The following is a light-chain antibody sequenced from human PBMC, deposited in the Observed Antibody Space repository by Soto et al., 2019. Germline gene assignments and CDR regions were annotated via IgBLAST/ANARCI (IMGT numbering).Light chain of an antibody. CDR3: QQYYSTPYT. CDR2: WAS. V-gene: IGKV4-1*01. Sequence: DIVMTQSPDSLTVSLGERATINCKSSQSILSSSNNKNYLVWYQQKPGQPPKLLIYWASTRESGVPDRFSGSGSGADFTLTISSLQAEDVAVYSCQQYYSTPYTFGQGTKLEI. J-gene: IGKJ2*01. CDR1: QSILSSSNNKNY.